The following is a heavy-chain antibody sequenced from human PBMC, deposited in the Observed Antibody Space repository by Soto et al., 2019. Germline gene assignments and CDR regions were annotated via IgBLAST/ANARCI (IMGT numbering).Heavy chain of an antibody. D-gene: IGHD4-17*01. J-gene: IGHJ4*02. V-gene: IGHV3-23*01. CDR1: GFTFSGHA. CDR3: AKDLYGDPLCFDY. Sequence: AGGSHRHSCAAAGFTFSGHAMSRIRQAPGKGLEWVSAISGSGGSTYYADSVKGRFTISRDNSKNTLYLQMNSLRAEDTAVYYCAKDLYGDPLCFDYWGQGTLVTVSS. CDR2: ISGSGGST.